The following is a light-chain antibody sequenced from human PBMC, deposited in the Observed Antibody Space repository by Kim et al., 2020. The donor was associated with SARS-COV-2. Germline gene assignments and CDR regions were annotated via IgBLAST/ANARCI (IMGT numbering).Light chain of an antibody. Sequence: DIQMTQSPSTLSASVGDRVTITCRASQSISTCLAWYQQEPGKAPKLLIYDASTLESGVPSRFSGSGSGTEFTLTISSLQPDDFATYHGHKDSNYPRTFGQGTKVDIK. CDR3: HKDSNYPRT. J-gene: IGKJ1*01. V-gene: IGKV1-5*01. CDR2: DAS. CDR1: QSISTC.